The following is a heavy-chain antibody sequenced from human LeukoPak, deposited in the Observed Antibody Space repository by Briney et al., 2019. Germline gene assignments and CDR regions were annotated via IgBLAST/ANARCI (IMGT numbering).Heavy chain of an antibody. CDR3: ASSYSYGYRVLDY. J-gene: IGHJ4*02. CDR1: GFTFSSYW. CDR2: IKQDGSEK. V-gene: IGHV3-7*03. Sequence: GGSLRLSYAASGFTFSSYWMSWVRQAPGKGLEWVANIKQDGSEKYYVDSVKGRFTISRDNAKNSLYLQMNSLRAEDTAVYYCASSYSYGYRVLDYWGQGTLVTVSS. D-gene: IGHD5-18*01.